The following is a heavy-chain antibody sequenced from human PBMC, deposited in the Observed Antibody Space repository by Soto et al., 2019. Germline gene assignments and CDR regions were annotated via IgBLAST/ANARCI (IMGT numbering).Heavy chain of an antibody. Sequence: GGSLRLSCAASGFTFSCYAMHWRRQAPGKGLEWVAVISYDGSNKYYADSVKGRFTISRDNSKNTLYLQMNSLRAEDTAVYYCARDLYCSGGSCFSYGMDVWGQGTTVTVSS. D-gene: IGHD2-15*01. CDR1: GFTFSCYA. CDR3: ARDLYCSGGSCFSYGMDV. J-gene: IGHJ6*02. CDR2: ISYDGSNK. V-gene: IGHV3-30-3*01.